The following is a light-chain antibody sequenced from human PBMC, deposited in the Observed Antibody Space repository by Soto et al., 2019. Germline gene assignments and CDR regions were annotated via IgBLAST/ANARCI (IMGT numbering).Light chain of an antibody. Sequence: QPVLTQPASVSGSPGQSITISCTGSSSDVGPYNLVSWYQHHPGKAPKLMISEVVKRPSGVSNRFSGSKSDNTASLTISGLQAEDEADYYCCSYAGSSMFVFGGGTKLTVL. J-gene: IGLJ2*01. CDR2: EVV. V-gene: IGLV2-23*02. CDR3: CSYAGSSMFV. CDR1: SSDVGPYNL.